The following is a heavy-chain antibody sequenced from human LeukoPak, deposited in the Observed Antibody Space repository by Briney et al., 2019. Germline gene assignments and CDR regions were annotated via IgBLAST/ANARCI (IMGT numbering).Heavy chain of an antibody. J-gene: IGHJ4*02. V-gene: IGHV4-34*01. D-gene: IGHD3-16*02. Sequence: SETLSLTCAVYGGSFSGYYWSWIRQPPGKGLEWIGEINHSGSTNYNPSLQSRVTISVDTSKNQFSLKLSSVTAADTAVYYCARSRRWPVKPNFDYWGQGTLVTVSS. CDR2: INHSGST. CDR1: GGSFSGYY. CDR3: ARSRRWPVKPNFDY.